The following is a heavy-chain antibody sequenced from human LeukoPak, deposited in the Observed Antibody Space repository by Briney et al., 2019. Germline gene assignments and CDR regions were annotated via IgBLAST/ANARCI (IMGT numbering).Heavy chain of an antibody. D-gene: IGHD3-10*01. CDR3: ARDRGKKVEFDY. Sequence: PSETLSLTCTVSGGSISSGGYYWSWIRQPPGKGLEWIGYIYHSGSTYYNPSLKSRVTISVDRSKDQFSLKLSSVTAADTAVYYCARDRGKKVEFDYWGQGTLVTVSS. CDR2: IYHSGST. CDR1: GGSISSGGYY. J-gene: IGHJ4*02. V-gene: IGHV4-30-2*01.